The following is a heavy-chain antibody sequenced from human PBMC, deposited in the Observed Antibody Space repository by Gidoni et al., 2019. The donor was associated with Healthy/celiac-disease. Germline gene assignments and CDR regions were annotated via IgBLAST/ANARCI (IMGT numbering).Heavy chain of an antibody. CDR1: GGTFSSYT. CDR2: IIPILGIA. Sequence: QVQLVQSGAEVKKPGSSVKVSCKASGGTFSSYTISWVRQAPGQGLEWMGRIIPILGIANYAQKFQGRVTITADKSTSTAYMELSSLRSEDTAVYYCARDLEAAADNWFDPWGQGTLVTVSS. CDR3: ARDLEAAADNWFDP. J-gene: IGHJ5*02. D-gene: IGHD6-13*01. V-gene: IGHV1-69*08.